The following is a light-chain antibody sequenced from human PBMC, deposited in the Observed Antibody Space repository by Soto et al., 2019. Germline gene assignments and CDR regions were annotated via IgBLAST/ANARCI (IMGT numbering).Light chain of an antibody. J-gene: IGKJ5*01. V-gene: IGKV1-8*01. CDR1: QGISSW. CDR2: DAS. Sequence: ASRRTQSQSSFSASTGDRGTITCRASQGISSWLAWYQQKPGKAPKLLIYDASSLETGVPSRFSGSGSGTYFSFTISSLQPEDFATYYCQQYSNLITFGQGTRLEIK. CDR3: QQYSNLIT.